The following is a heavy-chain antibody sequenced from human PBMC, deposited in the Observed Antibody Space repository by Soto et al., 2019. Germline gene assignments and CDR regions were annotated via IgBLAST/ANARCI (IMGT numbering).Heavy chain of an antibody. CDR3: ASGPNYYDSSGYYYLDY. CDR2: IYYSGST. Sequence: SETLSPTCTASVRSISSSSYYWGWIRHRAGTGLEWIGSIYYSGSTYYNPSLKSRVTISVDTSKNQFSLKLSSVTAADTAVYYCASGPNYYDSSGYYYLDYWGQGTLVTTSS. CDR1: VRSISSSSYY. D-gene: IGHD3-22*01. J-gene: IGHJ4*02. V-gene: IGHV4-39*01.